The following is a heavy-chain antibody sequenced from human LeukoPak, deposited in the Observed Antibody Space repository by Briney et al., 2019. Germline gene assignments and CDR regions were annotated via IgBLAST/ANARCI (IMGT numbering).Heavy chain of an antibody. CDR3: ANGDGFGY. J-gene: IGHJ4*02. V-gene: IGHV3-7*01. Sequence: GGSLRLSCATSGFTFSTYWMSWVRQAPGKGLEWVANIKQDGSETYYADSVKGRFTIFRDNAKNPLYLQMDSLRVEDTAVYYCANGDGFGYWGQGTLAIVSS. CDR1: GFTFSTYW. CDR2: IKQDGSET. D-gene: IGHD5-24*01.